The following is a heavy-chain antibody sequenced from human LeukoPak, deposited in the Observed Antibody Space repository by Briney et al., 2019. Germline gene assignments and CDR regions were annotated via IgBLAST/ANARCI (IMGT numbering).Heavy chain of an antibody. CDR1: GFTFSSYA. D-gene: IGHD3-3*01. V-gene: IGHV3-30-3*01. Sequence: GRSLRLSCAASGFTFSSYAMHWVRQAPGKGLEWMAVISYDGSNKYYADSVKGRFTISRDNSKNTLYLQMNSLRAEDTAVYYCARGGYDFWSGYPMVDPWGQGTLVTVSS. J-gene: IGHJ5*02. CDR3: ARGGYDFWSGYPMVDP. CDR2: ISYDGSNK.